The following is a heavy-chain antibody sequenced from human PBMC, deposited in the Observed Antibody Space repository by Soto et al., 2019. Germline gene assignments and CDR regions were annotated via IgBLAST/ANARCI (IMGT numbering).Heavy chain of an antibody. V-gene: IGHV4-30-4*01. D-gene: IGHD3-9*01. CDR1: GGSSSSGDYY. Sequence: QVQLQESGPGLVKPSQTLSLTCTVSGGSSSSGDYYWSWIRQPPGKGLEWIGYIYYSGSTYYNPSLKSRVTISVDTSKNQFSLKLSSVTAADTAVYYCARAGWRGGRSFDWLLPDGWWFDPWGQGTLVTVSS. J-gene: IGHJ5*02. CDR2: IYYSGST. CDR3: ARAGWRGGRSFDWLLPDGWWFDP.